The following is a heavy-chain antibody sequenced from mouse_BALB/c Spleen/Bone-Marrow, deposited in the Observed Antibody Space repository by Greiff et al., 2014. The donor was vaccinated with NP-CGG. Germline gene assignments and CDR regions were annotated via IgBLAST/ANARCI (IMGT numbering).Heavy chain of an antibody. J-gene: IGHJ1*01. CDR2: IYSGGST. CDR3: ARRYYGYWYFDV. CDR1: GFTFSTYA. D-gene: IGHD1-1*01. V-gene: IGHV5-6-5*01. Sequence: EVMLVESGGGLVKPGGSLKLSCAASGFTFSTYAMSWVRQTPEKRLEWVASIYSGGSTYYPDSVKGLFTISRDNARNILYLQMNSLRSEDTAMYYCARRYYGYWYFDVWGAGTTVTVSS.